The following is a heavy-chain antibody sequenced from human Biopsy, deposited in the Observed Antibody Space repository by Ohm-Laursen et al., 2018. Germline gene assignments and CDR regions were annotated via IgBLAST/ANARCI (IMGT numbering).Heavy chain of an antibody. CDR2: IGGSGGGT. V-gene: IGHV3-23*01. D-gene: IGHD2-15*01. CDR1: GLRFSMYA. Sequence: SLRLSCSASGLRFSMYAMSWVRQAPGKGLEGVSAIGGSGGGTYYADSVKGRFTISRDDSKNTVYLQMNSLRVEDRAVYYCARPTSRVVAYGMDVWGQGTTVTVSS. J-gene: IGHJ6*02. CDR3: ARPTSRVVAYGMDV.